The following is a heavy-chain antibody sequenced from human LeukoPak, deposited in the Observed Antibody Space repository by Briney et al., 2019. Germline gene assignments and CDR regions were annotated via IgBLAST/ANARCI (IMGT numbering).Heavy chain of an antibody. J-gene: IGHJ1*01. CDR1: GYSVSSGYF. Sequence: PSETLSLTCAVSGYSVSSGYFWGWIRQPPGKGLGWIGTIYHSGSTYYNPSLKSRVTISVDTSKNHFSLRLTSVTAADTAMYFCASSTAVVRARKFREWGQGTQVTVSS. CDR2: IYHSGST. D-gene: IGHD3-10*01. CDR3: ASSTAVVRARKFRE. V-gene: IGHV4-38-2*01.